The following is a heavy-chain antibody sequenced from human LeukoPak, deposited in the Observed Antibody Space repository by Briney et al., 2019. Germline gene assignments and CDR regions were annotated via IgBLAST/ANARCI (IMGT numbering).Heavy chain of an antibody. CDR1: GYAFTGYY. J-gene: IGHJ5*02. V-gene: IGHV1-2*02. Sequence: GASVKVSCKASGYAFTGYYIHWVRQAPGQGLEWMGWINPNSGGTKYAQKFQGRVTMTRDTSITTAYMGPSRLRSDDTAVYYCAKGRVVAGSKSLTYHWFDPWGQGTLVTVSS. D-gene: IGHD6-19*01. CDR3: AKGRVVAGSKSLTYHWFDP. CDR2: INPNSGGT.